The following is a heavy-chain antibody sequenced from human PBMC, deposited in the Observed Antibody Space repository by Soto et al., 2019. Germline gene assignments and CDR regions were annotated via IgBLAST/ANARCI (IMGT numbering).Heavy chain of an antibody. D-gene: IGHD6-6*01. Sequence: PSQTLSLTCDISGDSVSRNIGAWNWIRQSPSRGLEWLGRTYYRSRWYNDFAVSVKSRITINPDTSKNQFSLQLNSVTPEDTAVYYCVRQYRDSQYYSGLDVWGQGTTVTVSS. CDR3: VRQYRDSQYYSGLDV. J-gene: IGHJ6*02. V-gene: IGHV6-1*01. CDR2: TYYRSRWYN. CDR1: GDSVSRNIGA.